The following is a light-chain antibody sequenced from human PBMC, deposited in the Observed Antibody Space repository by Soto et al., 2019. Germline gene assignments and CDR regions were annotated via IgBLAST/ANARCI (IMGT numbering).Light chain of an antibody. CDR3: CSYAGSYTFGVV. Sequence: QSALTQPRSVSGSPGQSVTISCTGTSSDGGGYNYVSWYQQHPGKAPKLMIYDVSKRPSGVPDRFSGSKSGNTASLTISGLQAEDEADYCCCSYAGSYTFGVVFGGGTKVTGL. CDR2: DVS. CDR1: SSDGGGYNY. J-gene: IGLJ2*01. V-gene: IGLV2-11*01.